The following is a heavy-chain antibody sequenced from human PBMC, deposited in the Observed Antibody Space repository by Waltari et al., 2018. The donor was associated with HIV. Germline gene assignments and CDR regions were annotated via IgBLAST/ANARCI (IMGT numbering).Heavy chain of an antibody. V-gene: IGHV4-4*02. J-gene: IGHJ6*04. CDR2: VYHSGSP. D-gene: IGHD3-16*02. CDR3: ARNIMITVGGVISMDV. Sequence: QVQLQESGPGLVKPSGTLSLTCAVSGGSITSTNWWSWVRQPPRKGLEWIGGVYHSGSPTYNPSLKSRVTISVDKSKNHLYLKVDSVPAADTAVYYCARNIMITVGGVISMDVWGKGTTVTVSA. CDR1: GGSITSTNW.